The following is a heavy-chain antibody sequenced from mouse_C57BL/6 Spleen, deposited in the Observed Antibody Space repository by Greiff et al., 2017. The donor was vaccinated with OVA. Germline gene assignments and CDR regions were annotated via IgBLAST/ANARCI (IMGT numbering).Heavy chain of an antibody. CDR2: IYPGDGDT. Sequence: QVQLQQPGPELVKPGASVKISCKASGYAFSSSWMNWVKQRPGKGLEWIGRIYPGDGDTNYNGKFKGKATLTADKSSSTAYMQLSSLTSEDSAVYFCARGGLGAMDYWGQGTSVTVSS. CDR1: GYAFSSSW. D-gene: IGHD3-1*01. J-gene: IGHJ4*01. CDR3: ARGGLGAMDY. V-gene: IGHV1-82*01.